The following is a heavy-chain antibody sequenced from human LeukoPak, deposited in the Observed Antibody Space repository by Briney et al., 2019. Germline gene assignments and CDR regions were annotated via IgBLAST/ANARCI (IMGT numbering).Heavy chain of an antibody. CDR3: ARRGSGWPFDY. J-gene: IGHJ4*02. Sequence: GGALRLSCAASGFTFSSYSMNWVRQAPGKGLEWVSSISSSSSYIYYADSVKRRFTISRDNAKNSLYLQMNSLRAEDTAVYYCARRGSGWPFDYWGQGTLVTVSS. CDR2: ISSSSSYI. V-gene: IGHV3-21*01. D-gene: IGHD6-19*01. CDR1: GFTFSSYS.